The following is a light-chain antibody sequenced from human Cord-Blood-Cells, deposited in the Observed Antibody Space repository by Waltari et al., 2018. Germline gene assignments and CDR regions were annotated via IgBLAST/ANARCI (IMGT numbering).Light chain of an antibody. Sequence: QSALTQPASVSGSPGQSITISCTGTSSDVGGYNNVSWYQQHPGKAPKPMIYDLSKRPSGVSYRFSGSKSGNTASLTISGLQAEDEADYYCSSYTRSSTWVFGGGTKLTVL. CDR1: SSDVGGYNN. J-gene: IGLJ3*02. CDR2: DLS. V-gene: IGLV2-14*01. CDR3: SSYTRSSTWV.